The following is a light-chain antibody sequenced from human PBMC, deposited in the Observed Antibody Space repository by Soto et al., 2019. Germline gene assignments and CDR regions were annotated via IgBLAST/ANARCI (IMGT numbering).Light chain of an antibody. CDR2: DAS. CDR3: QQRSNSPPWT. Sequence: EIVLTQSQATLSLSPGERATLSCRASQSVSSYLAWYQQKPGQAPRLLIYDASNRATGIPARFSGSGSGTDFTLTISSLEPEDFAVYYCQQRSNSPPWTFGQGTKVDIK. V-gene: IGKV3-11*01. J-gene: IGKJ1*01. CDR1: QSVSSY.